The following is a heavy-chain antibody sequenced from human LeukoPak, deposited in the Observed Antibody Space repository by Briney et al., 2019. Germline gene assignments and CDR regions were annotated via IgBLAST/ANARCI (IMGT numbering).Heavy chain of an antibody. CDR1: GFAFSDYY. V-gene: IGHV3-11*06. CDR3: ARASPYASYDY. CDR2: ISSSSSYT. J-gene: IGHJ4*02. Sequence: GGSLRLSCAASGFAFSDYYMSWIRQAPGKGLGWVSYISSSSSYTNYADSVKGRFTISRDNAKNSLYLQMNSLRAEDTAVYYCARASPYASYDYRGQGTLVTVSS. D-gene: IGHD3-16*01.